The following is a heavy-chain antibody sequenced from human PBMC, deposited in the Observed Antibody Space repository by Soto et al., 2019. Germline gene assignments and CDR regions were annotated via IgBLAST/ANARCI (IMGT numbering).Heavy chain of an antibody. D-gene: IGHD6-19*01. CDR1: GGTFSSYA. V-gene: IGHV1-69*13. CDR3: ARGYSSGWYQVRYFDY. Sequence: ASVKVSCKASGGTFSSYAISWVRQAPGQGLEWMGGIIPIFGTANYAQKFQGRVTITADESTSTAYMELSSLRSEDTAVYYCARGYSSGWYQVRYFDYWGQGTLVTVSS. CDR2: IIPIFGTA. J-gene: IGHJ4*02.